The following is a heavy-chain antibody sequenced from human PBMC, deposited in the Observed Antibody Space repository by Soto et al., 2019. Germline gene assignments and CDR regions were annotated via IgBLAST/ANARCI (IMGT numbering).Heavy chain of an antibody. J-gene: IGHJ2*01. V-gene: IGHV3-23*01. D-gene: IGHD3-10*02. CDR3: AIFFFQAEDGIRDVRSVSAFLLNRSSDL. CDR2: VSVSGGST. Sequence: KRVERVSAVSVSGGSTYYVDSVKGRVTIARDNSKKTLYLQMNSLRAVDTAVYYCAIFFFQAEDGIRDVRSVSAFLLNRSSDL.